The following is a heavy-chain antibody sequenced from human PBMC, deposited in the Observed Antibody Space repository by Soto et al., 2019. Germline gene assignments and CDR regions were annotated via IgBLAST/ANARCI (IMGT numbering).Heavy chain of an antibody. CDR1: GGTFGSYA. V-gene: IGHV1-69*18. CDR3: ARGIAAAGTYFDY. CDR2: IIPIFGTT. J-gene: IGHJ4*02. D-gene: IGHD6-13*01. Sequence: QVQLVQSGAEVKKPGSSVKVSCKASGGTFGSYAINWVRQAPGQGLEWMGIIIPIFGTTKYAQNFQGRVTITAGESARKVYLELTNLGSEDPAVYYCARGIAAAGTYFDYWGQGTLVTVSS.